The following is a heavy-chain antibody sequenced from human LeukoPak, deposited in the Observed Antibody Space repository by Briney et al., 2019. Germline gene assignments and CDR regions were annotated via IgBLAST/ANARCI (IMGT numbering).Heavy chain of an antibody. D-gene: IGHD6-19*01. CDR3: AKDITQQWLGMPDY. Sequence: GGSLRLSCAASGFTFDDYAMHWVRQAPGKGLEWVSGISWNSDSIGYADSVKGRFTISRDNAKNSLYLQMNSLRAEDTALYYCAKDITQQWLGMPDYWGQGTLVTVSS. CDR1: GFTFDDYA. V-gene: IGHV3-9*01. CDR2: ISWNSDSI. J-gene: IGHJ4*02.